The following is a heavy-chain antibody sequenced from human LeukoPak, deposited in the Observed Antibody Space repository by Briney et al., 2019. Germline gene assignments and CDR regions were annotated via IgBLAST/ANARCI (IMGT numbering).Heavy chain of an antibody. J-gene: IGHJ4*02. CDR1: GFTFSSSW. CDR3: ARGAAVAAAVFDY. CDR2: IKPDGSEK. Sequence: PGGSLRLSCAASGFTFSSSWMAWVRQAPGQGLERVASIKPDGSEKHYVDSVKGRFIISRDNAKNSLHLQMNSLRAEDTAVYYCARGAAVAAAVFDYWGQGILATVSS. V-gene: IGHV3-7*01. D-gene: IGHD2-15*01.